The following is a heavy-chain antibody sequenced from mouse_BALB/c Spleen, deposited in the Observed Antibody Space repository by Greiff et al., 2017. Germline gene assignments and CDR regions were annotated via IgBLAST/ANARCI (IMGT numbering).Heavy chain of an antibody. V-gene: IGHV14-3*02. CDR1: GFNIKDTY. CDR3: ARCHDADRGFAY. CDR2: IDPANGNT. D-gene: IGHD2-3*01. Sequence: VQLKESGAELVKPGASVKLSCTASGFNIKDTYMHWVKQRPEQGLEWIGRIDPANGNTKYDPKFQGKATITADTSSNTAYLQLSSLTSEDTAVYYCARCHDADRGFAYWGQGTLVTVSA. J-gene: IGHJ3*01.